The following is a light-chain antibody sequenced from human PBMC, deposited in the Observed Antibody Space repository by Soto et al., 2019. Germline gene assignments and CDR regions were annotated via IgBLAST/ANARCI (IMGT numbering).Light chain of an antibody. CDR1: QTVGRW. J-gene: IGKJ1*01. CDR2: DAS. Sequence: IEMTQSPSTVSASVGDSVTITCRASQTVGRWLAWFQQKPGKAPNLLIFDASRLETGVPSRFSGSGSETEFTLTITSLQPDDFATYYWQQYNSYSWTFGQGTKV. CDR3: QQYNSYSWT. V-gene: IGKV1-5*01.